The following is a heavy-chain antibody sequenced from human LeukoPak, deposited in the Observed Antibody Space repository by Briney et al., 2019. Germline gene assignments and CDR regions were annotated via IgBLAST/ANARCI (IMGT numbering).Heavy chain of an antibody. J-gene: IGHJ5*02. CDR3: ARGRIVVVVAATPFTRYNWFDP. Sequence: SETLSLTCAVCGGSFSGYYWSWIRQPPGKGLEWIGEINHSGSTNYNPSLKSRVTISVDTSKNQFSLKLSSVTAADTAVYYCARGRIVVVVAATPFTRYNWFDPWGQGTLVTVSS. V-gene: IGHV4-34*01. CDR1: GGSFSGYY. D-gene: IGHD2-15*01. CDR2: INHSGST.